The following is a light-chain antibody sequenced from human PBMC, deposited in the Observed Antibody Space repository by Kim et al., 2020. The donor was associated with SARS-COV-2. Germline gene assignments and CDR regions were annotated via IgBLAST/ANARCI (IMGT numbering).Light chain of an antibody. J-gene: IGLJ3*02. CDR3: HSRDSSGNHLV. CDR2: GKN. Sequence: ALGQTVRITCQGDSLRTYYASWYQQKPGQAPVLVIYGKNNRPSGIPERFSGSSSGNTASLTITGTQAEDEADYYCHSRDSSGNHLVFGGGTQLTVL. V-gene: IGLV3-19*01. CDR1: SLRTYY.